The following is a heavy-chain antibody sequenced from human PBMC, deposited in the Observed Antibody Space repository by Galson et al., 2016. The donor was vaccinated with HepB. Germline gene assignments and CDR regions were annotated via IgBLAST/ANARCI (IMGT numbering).Heavy chain of an antibody. CDR1: RFTFSRYW. Sequence: SLRLSCADSRFTFSRYWMHWVRQVPGKGLEWVSAVSGSGYNTYYTDSVKGRFTVSRDNSQNTLYLQMNSLGVEDTAVYYCAKSSDSSGLRVRRDAFDIWGQGTMVTVSS. V-gene: IGHV3-23*01. J-gene: IGHJ3*02. CDR2: VSGSGYNT. CDR3: AKSSDSSGLRVRRDAFDI. D-gene: IGHD3-22*01.